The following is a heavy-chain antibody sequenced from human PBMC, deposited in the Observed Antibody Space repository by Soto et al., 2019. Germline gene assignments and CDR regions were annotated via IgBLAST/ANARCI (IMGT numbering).Heavy chain of an antibody. Sequence: PSETLSLTCAVYGGSFSGYDWTWIRQAPGTGLEWIGEINHSGSTNYNPSLKSRVTISVDTSKNQFSLKLSSVTAADTAVYYCAASCVGCGGFNYYGMDVWGQGTTVTVSS. CDR2: INHSGST. CDR3: AASCVGCGGFNYYGMDV. J-gene: IGHJ6*02. CDR1: GGSFSGYD. V-gene: IGHV4-34*01. D-gene: IGHD2-21*01.